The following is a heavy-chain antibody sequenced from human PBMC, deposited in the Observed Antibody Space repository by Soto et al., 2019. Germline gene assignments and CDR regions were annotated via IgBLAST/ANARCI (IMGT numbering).Heavy chain of an antibody. D-gene: IGHD3-3*01. Sequence: SVKVSCKASGGTFSSYAISWVRQAPGQGLEWMGGIIPIFGTANYAQKFQGRVTITADESTSTAYMELSSLRSEDTAVYYCARDRESRIITIFGVADNWFDPWGQGTLVTVSS. V-gene: IGHV1-69*13. J-gene: IGHJ5*02. CDR2: IIPIFGTA. CDR3: ARDRESRIITIFGVADNWFDP. CDR1: GGTFSSYA.